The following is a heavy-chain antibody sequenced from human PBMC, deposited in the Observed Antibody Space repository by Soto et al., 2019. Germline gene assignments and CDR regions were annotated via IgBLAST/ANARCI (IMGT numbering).Heavy chain of an antibody. Sequence: ASVKVSCKASGYTFTRYGISWVRHAPGQRLERMGWISAYNGNTKYAQKLQGRVTMTTDTSTTTAYMEMSSLRSEDTAIYYCACRPGLWSGPFDYWGQGTPVTVSS. D-gene: IGHD1-26*01. CDR2: ISAYNGNT. J-gene: IGHJ4*02. CDR1: GYTFTRYG. V-gene: IGHV1-18*01. CDR3: ACRPGLWSGPFDY.